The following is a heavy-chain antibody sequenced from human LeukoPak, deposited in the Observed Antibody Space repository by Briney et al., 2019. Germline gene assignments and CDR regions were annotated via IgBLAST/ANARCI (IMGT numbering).Heavy chain of an antibody. Sequence: GGSLRLSCAASGFTFSSYSMNWVRQAPGKGLEWVSSISSSSSYIYYADSVKGRFTISRDNAKNSVFLQMNNLRVEDTAIYYCARRGYHDSSGYDYWGQGTPVTVSS. CDR3: ARRGYHDSSGYDY. CDR1: GFTFSSYS. CDR2: ISSSSSYI. J-gene: IGHJ4*02. V-gene: IGHV3-21*06. D-gene: IGHD3-22*01.